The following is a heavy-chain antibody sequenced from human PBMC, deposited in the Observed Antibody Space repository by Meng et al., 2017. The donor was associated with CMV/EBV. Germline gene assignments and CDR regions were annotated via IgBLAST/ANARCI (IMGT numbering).Heavy chain of an antibody. J-gene: IGHJ4*02. CDR1: GFTCSSYE. CDR3: AGTPKSDYFDN. V-gene: IGHV3-74*01. CDR2: INSDGTAT. Sequence: GESLKISCAASGFTCSSYEMNWVRQAPGKGLEWVSRINSDGTATSYADSVKGRFTISRDNAKNTLYLQMSGLRVEDTAVYYCAGTPKSDYFDNWGQGTLVTVSS.